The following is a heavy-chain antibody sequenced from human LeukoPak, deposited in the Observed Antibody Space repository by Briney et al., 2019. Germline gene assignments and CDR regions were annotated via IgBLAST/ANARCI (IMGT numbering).Heavy chain of an antibody. CDR2: MTSSSSSI. D-gene: IGHD7-27*01. V-gene: IGHV3-21*01. Sequence: GGSLRLSCATSGFSFSTYTMNWVRQAPRKRAEWVSSMTSSSSSIYYADSVKGRFTISRDNAKNSLYLQMNSLRAEDTAVYYCASSLSGASGYWGQGTLVTVSS. CDR3: ASSLSGASGY. J-gene: IGHJ4*02. CDR1: GFSFSTYT.